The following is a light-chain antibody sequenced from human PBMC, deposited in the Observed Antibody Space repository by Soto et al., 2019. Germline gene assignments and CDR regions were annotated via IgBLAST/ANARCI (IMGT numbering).Light chain of an antibody. CDR1: QSVSSN. CDR2: GAS. J-gene: IGKJ5*01. Sequence: DIVITQAPATLSESPGERDTLSCRASQSVSSNLAWYQQKPGQPPRLLIYGASTRATGPPARFSGSGSGTEFTLTISRLQSEDFAVYYRQQYNNSPTFGQGTQLEIK. CDR3: QQYNNSPT. V-gene: IGKV3D-15*01.